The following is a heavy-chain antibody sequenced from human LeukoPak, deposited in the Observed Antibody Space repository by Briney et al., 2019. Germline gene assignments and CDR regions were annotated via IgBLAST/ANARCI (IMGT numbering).Heavy chain of an antibody. D-gene: IGHD3-22*01. CDR2: IYYSGST. CDR3: ARGYYYDSSGYETNFDY. V-gene: IGHV4-39*01. CDR1: GGSISSSSYY. Sequence: MSSETLSLTCTVSGGSISSSSYYWGWIRQPPGKGLEWIGSIYYSGSTYYNPSLKSRVTISVDTSKNQFSLKLSSVTAADTAVYYCARGYYYDSSGYETNFDYWGQGTLVTVSS. J-gene: IGHJ4*02.